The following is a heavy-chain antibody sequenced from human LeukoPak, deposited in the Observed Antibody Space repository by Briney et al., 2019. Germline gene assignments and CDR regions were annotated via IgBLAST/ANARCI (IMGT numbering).Heavy chain of an antibody. CDR2: MSVYNENT. CDR1: GYTFTNYG. J-gene: IGHJ6*02. V-gene: IGHV1-18*01. D-gene: IGHD3-22*01. CDR3: ARDRYYDSSGYIYFYGMDV. Sequence: ASVKVSCKASGYTFTNYGFSWVRQAPGQGLEWMGWMSVYNENTNYALKFQGRLTMTTDTSTSTAYMGLWGLRSDDTAVYYCARDRYYDSSGYIYFYGMDVWGQGTTVTVSS.